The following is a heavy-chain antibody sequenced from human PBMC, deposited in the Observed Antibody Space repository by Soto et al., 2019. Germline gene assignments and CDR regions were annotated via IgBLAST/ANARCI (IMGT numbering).Heavy chain of an antibody. Sequence: QVQLVESAGGVVQPGRSLRLSCAASGFAFSSYGMHWVRQTPGKGLEWVALIWYDGSNKYYADSVKGRFTISRDNSKNTLYLQMHSLSAEDTAVYFCARSPPGVAGRYYFDFWGQGTLVTVSS. J-gene: IGHJ4*02. CDR3: ARSPPGVAGRYYFDF. CDR2: IWYDGSNK. CDR1: GFAFSSYG. D-gene: IGHD6-6*01. V-gene: IGHV3-33*01.